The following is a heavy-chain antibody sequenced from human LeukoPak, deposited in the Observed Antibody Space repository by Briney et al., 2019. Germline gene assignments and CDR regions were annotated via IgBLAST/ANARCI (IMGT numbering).Heavy chain of an antibody. CDR2: INPSGGST. CDR3: ARQDRLALDP. J-gene: IGHJ5*02. D-gene: IGHD2-15*01. CDR1: GGTFSSYA. V-gene: IGHV1-46*01. Sequence: ASVKVSCKASGGTFSSYAISWVRQAPGQGLEWMGIINPSGGSTSYAQKFQGRVTMTRDTSTSTVYMELSSLRSEDTAVYYCARQDRLALDPWGQGTLVTVSS.